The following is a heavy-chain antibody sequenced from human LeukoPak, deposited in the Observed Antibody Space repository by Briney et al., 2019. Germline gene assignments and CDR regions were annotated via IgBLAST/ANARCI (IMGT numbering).Heavy chain of an antibody. V-gene: IGHV1-69*04. D-gene: IGHD6-19*01. Sequence: SVKVSCKASGGTFSSYAISWVRQAPGQGLEWMGRIIPILGIANYAQKFQGRVTITADKSTSTAYMELSSLRSEDTAVYYCARDRPYTGGWRGFDYWGQGTLVTVSS. CDR1: GGTFSSYA. CDR3: ARDRPYTGGWRGFDY. CDR2: IIPILGIA. J-gene: IGHJ4*02.